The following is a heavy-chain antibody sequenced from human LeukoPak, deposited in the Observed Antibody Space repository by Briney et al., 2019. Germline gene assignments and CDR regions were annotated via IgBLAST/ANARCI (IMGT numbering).Heavy chain of an antibody. CDR3: AREILLWFGGFRY. Sequence: ASVKVSCKASGYTFSNYGFSWVRQAPGQGLEWIGWISAYNGNTKSVQKLQGRVTMTRDTSTSTVYMELSSLRSEDTAVYYCAREILLWFGGFRYWGQGTLVTVSS. V-gene: IGHV1-18*01. CDR1: GYTFSNYG. D-gene: IGHD3-10*01. CDR2: ISAYNGNT. J-gene: IGHJ4*02.